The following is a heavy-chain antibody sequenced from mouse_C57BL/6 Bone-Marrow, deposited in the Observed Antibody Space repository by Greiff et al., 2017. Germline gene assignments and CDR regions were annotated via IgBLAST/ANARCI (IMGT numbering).Heavy chain of an antibody. D-gene: IGHD2-12*01. J-gene: IGHJ2*01. Sequence: QVQLQQSGAELARPGASVKLSCKASGYTFTSYGISWVKQRTGQGLEWIGEIYPRSGNTYYNEKFKGKATLTADKSSSTAYMELRSLTSEDSAVYFCARWAYYSHYFDYWGQGTTLTVSS. CDR2: IYPRSGNT. CDR3: ARWAYYSHYFDY. V-gene: IGHV1-81*01. CDR1: GYTFTSYG.